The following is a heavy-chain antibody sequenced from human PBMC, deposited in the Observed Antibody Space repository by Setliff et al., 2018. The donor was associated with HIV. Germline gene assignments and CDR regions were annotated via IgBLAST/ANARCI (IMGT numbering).Heavy chain of an antibody. V-gene: IGHV1-3*01. D-gene: IGHD3-10*01. CDR2: INAGNGNT. CDR1: GYTFTSYA. Sequence: ASVKVSCKASGYTFTSYAMHWVRQAPGQRLEWMGWINAGNGNTKYSQKFQGRVTITRDTSASTAYMELSSLSSEDTAIYYCARGYYNSGNYFEYWGQGTLVTVSS. CDR3: ARGYYNSGNYFEY. J-gene: IGHJ4*02.